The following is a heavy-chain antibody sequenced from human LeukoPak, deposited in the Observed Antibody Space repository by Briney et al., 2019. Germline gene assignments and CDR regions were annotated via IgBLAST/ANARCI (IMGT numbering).Heavy chain of an antibody. D-gene: IGHD3-22*01. CDR2: ISGSSGST. V-gene: IGHV3-23*01. CDR1: GFIFSSYV. J-gene: IGHJ4*02. Sequence: GGSLRLSCAASGFIFSSYVMGWVRQAPGKGLEWVSTISGSSGSTYYTHSVRGRFTISRDNSKNTLYVQMDSLRAEDTAVYYCAKGEGGAYDSSAWVDYFDYWGQGMLVTVSS. CDR3: AKGEGGAYDSSAWVDYFDY.